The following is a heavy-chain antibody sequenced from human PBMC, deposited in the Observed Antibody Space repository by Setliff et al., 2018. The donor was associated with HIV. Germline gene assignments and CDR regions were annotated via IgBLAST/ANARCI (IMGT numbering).Heavy chain of an antibody. D-gene: IGHD5-12*01. V-gene: IGHV3-23*01. CDR2: ISDSGGGT. J-gene: IGHJ5*01. CDR3: AKGGTSDYDYINWFDS. CDR1: GFTFNNYA. Sequence: GESLKISCAASGFTFNNYAMNWVRQPPGKGLEWVSVISDSGGGTNYANSVKGRFTIFRDNSKNMLYLQMSGLRAEDTAVYYCAKGGTSDYDYINWFDSWGQGTPVTSPQ.